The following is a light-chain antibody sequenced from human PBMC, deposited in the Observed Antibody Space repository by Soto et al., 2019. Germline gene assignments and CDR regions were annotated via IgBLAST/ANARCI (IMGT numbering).Light chain of an antibody. CDR2: GAS. CDR1: QSISNY. V-gene: IGKV1-39*01. Sequence: DIQMTQSPSSLSASVGDRVTITCRASQSISNYLNWYQQKPGKAPKLLIYGASNLQSGVPSRFSGSGSGTDFTLTISSLQPEDFASYYCQHRYSTPRTFGQGTKVEIK. CDR3: QHRYSTPRT. J-gene: IGKJ1*01.